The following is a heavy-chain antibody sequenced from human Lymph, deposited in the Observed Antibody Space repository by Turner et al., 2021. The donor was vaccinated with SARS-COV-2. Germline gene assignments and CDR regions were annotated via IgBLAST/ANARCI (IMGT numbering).Heavy chain of an antibody. V-gene: IGHV1-8*01. CDR3: ARGRYSGGGMDV. D-gene: IGHD1-26*01. J-gene: IGHJ6*02. Sequence: QVQLVQSGAEVKKPGASVKVSCKASGYTFTSYDINWVRQATGQGLEWMGWMNPNSGNTGYAQKFQGRVTMTRNISISTAYMEPSTLRSEDTAVYYCARGRYSGGGMDVWGQGTTVTVSS. CDR2: MNPNSGNT. CDR1: GYTFTSYD.